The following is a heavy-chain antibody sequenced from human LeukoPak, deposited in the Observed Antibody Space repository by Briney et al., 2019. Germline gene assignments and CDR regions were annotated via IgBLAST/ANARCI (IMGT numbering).Heavy chain of an antibody. V-gene: IGHV4-39*01. CDR1: GDSISSSNSY. D-gene: IGHD6-13*01. CDR3: ARPDSSSWWQFDY. Sequence: SSETLSLTCTVSGDSISSSNSYWGWIRQPPGKGLEWIGSIYYSGNTYYNASLKSRVTISVDTSKNQFSLKLSSVTAADTAVYYCARPDSSSWWQFDYWGQGTLVTVSS. CDR2: IYYSGNT. J-gene: IGHJ4*02.